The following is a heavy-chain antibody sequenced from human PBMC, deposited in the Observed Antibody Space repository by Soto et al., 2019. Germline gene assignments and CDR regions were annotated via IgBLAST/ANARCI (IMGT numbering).Heavy chain of an antibody. V-gene: IGHV1-69*13. CDR2: IIPIFGTA. D-gene: IGHD3-22*01. CDR3: ESDSSGYSKVPRIDV. CDR1: GGTFSSYA. J-gene: IGHJ6*02. Sequence: SVKVSCKASGGTFSSYAISWVRQAPGQGLEWMGGIIPIFGTANYAQKFQGRVTITADESTSTAYMELSSLRSEDTAVYYCESDSSGYSKVPRIDVWGQGTTVTVSS.